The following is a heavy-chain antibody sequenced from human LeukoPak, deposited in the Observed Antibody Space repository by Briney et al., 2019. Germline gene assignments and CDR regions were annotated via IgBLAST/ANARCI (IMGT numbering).Heavy chain of an antibody. CDR2: IGISSGNT. CDR3: ARDHNYAFDN. D-gene: IGHD1-1*01. V-gene: IGHV3-11*06. J-gene: IGHJ4*02. CDR1: GFTFSDYS. Sequence: GGSLRLSCAASGFTFSDYSMNWVRQAPGKGLEWISYIGISSGNTKYADSVKGRFTISGDNAKESLYLQMNRLRVEDTAVYYCARDHNYAFDNWGQGTLVTVSS.